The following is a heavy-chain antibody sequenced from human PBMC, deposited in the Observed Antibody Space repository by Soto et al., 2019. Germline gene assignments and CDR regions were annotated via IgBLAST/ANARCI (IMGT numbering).Heavy chain of an antibody. CDR2: ISYDGSNK. V-gene: IGHV3-30-3*01. D-gene: IGHD5-18*01. Sequence: QVQLVESGGGVVQPGRSLRLSCAASGFTFSSYAMHWVRQAPGKGLEWVAVISYDGSNKYYADSVKGRFTISRDNSKNTLYLQMTSLRAEDTAVYYCARDSRRIQLWLLVYYFDYWGQGTLVTVSS. J-gene: IGHJ4*02. CDR1: GFTFSSYA. CDR3: ARDSRRIQLWLLVYYFDY.